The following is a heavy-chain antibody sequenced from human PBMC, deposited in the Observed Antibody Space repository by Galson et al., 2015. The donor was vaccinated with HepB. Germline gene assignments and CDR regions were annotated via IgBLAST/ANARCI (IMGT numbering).Heavy chain of an antibody. D-gene: IGHD5-12*01. CDR2: IDWDDDK. J-gene: IGHJ6*02. V-gene: IGHV2-70*01. CDR3: ARIPSRGYSGYGPVYYYYYYGMDV. Sequence: PALVKPTQTLTLTCTFSGFSLSTRGMCVSWIRQPPGKALEWLALIDWDDDKYYSTSLKTRLTISKDTSKNQVVLTMTNMDPVDTATYYCARIPSRGYSGYGPVYYYYYYGMDVWGQGTTVTVSS. CDR1: GFSLSTRGMC.